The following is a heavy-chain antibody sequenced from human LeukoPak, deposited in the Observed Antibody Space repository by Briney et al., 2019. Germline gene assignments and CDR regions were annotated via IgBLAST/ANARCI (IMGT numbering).Heavy chain of an antibody. Sequence: ASVTVSFKASGYTFTGYYMHWVRQAPGQGLEWMGWINPNSGCTNYAQKFQGRVTITRDTSISTAYMELSRLRSDDTAVYYCARGNVDLIVVVAATDWFDPWGQGTLVTVSS. CDR1: GYTFTGYY. CDR3: ARGNVDLIVVVAATDWFDP. CDR2: INPNSGCT. D-gene: IGHD2-15*01. J-gene: IGHJ5*02. V-gene: IGHV1-2*02.